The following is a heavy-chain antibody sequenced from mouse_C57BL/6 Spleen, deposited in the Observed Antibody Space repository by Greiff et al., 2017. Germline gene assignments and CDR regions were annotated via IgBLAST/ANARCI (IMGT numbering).Heavy chain of an antibody. CDR3: AREDGNHDFDY. CDR1: GYSITSGYY. J-gene: IGHJ2*01. Sequence: EVQLKQSGPGLVKPSQSLSLTCSVTGYSITSGYYWNWIRQFPGNKLEWMGYISYDGSNNYNPSLKNRISITRDTSKNQFFLKLNSVTTEDTATYYCAREDGNHDFDYWGQGTTLTVSS. V-gene: IGHV3-6*01. D-gene: IGHD2-1*01. CDR2: ISYDGSN.